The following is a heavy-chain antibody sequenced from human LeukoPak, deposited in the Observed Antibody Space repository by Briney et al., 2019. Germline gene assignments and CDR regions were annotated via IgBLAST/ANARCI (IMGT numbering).Heavy chain of an antibody. CDR1: GYTFTSYG. Sequence: ASVKVSCKASGYTFTSYGISWVRQAPGQGLEWMGWISAYNGNTNYAQKLLGRVTMTTNTSTSTAYLELRSLRSDDTAVYYCARDPFPTYYYDSSGYSDTNWFDPWGQGTLVTVSS. D-gene: IGHD3-22*01. CDR3: ARDPFPTYYYDSSGYSDTNWFDP. V-gene: IGHV1-18*01. CDR2: ISAYNGNT. J-gene: IGHJ5*02.